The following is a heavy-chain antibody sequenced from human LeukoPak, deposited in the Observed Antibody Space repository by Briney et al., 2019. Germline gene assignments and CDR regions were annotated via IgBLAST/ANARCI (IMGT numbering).Heavy chain of an antibody. J-gene: IGHJ6*03. V-gene: IGHV1-18*01. Sequence: GASVKVSCKASGYTFTSYGISWVRQAPGQGLEWMGWISAYNGNTNYAQKLQGRVTMTTDTSTSTAYMELRSLRSDDTAVYYCAREYASYYYYYMDVWGKGTTVTISS. CDR1: GYTFTSYG. CDR2: ISAYNGNT. CDR3: AREYASYYYYYMDV.